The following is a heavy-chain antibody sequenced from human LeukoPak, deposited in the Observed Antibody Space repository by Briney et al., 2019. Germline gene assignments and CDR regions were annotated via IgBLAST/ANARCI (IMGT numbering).Heavy chain of an antibody. V-gene: IGHV3-33*01. J-gene: IGHJ4*02. CDR3: ARSVDTAMEIDY. D-gene: IGHD5-18*01. CDR1: GFTFSSYG. Sequence: GGSLRLSCAASGFTFSSYGMHWVRQAPGKGLEWVAVIWYDGSNKYYADSVKGRFTISRDNSKNTLYLQMNSLRAEDTAVYYCARSVDTAMEIDYWGQGTLVTVSS. CDR2: IWYDGSNK.